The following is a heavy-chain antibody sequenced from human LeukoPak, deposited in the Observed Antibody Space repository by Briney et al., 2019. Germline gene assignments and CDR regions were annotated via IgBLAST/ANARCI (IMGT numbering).Heavy chain of an antibody. CDR3: ARHYGP. V-gene: IGHV4-39*01. CDR1: GDAITSGKYY. J-gene: IGHJ5*02. D-gene: IGHD3-10*01. Sequence: SETLSLTCTVSGDAITSGKYYWGWIRQPPGKGLEWIGNIHHSGSTYYSPSLKSRVTISVETSKNQFSLKLNSVTAADTAVYYRARHYGPWGQGTLVTVSS. CDR2: IHHSGST.